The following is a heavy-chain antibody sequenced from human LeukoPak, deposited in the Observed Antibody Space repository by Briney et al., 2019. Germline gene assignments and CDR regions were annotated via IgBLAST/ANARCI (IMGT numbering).Heavy chain of an antibody. V-gene: IGHV3-23*01. CDR1: GFTHTNHG. D-gene: IGHD2-15*01. J-gene: IGHJ4*02. CDR3: AKDYCRDGNCPFPFLDS. Sequence: PGGSLRLSCAVSGFTHTNHGVSWVRQAPGKGLEWVSIITGTGGKYYGDSVKGRFVLSRDNSKNTVYMQMSSLRAEDTATYYCAKDYCRDGNCPFPFLDSWGQGTQVTVSS. CDR2: ITGTGGK.